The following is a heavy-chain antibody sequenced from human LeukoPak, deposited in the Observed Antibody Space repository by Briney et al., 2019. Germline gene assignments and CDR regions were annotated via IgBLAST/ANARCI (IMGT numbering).Heavy chain of an antibody. J-gene: IGHJ3*02. CDR1: GFTFSSYD. V-gene: IGHV3-13*04. CDR2: IGTAGDT. Sequence: GGSLRLSCAASGFTFSSYDMHWVRQGTGKGLEWVSAIGTAGDTYYPGSVKGRFTTSRENAKNSLYLQMNSLRVGDTAVYYCARGRRWGTFDIWGQGTMVTVSS. CDR3: ARGRRWGTFDI. D-gene: IGHD5-24*01.